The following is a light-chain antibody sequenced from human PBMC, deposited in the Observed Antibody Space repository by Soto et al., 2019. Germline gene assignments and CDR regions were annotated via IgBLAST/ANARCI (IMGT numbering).Light chain of an antibody. Sequence: QSVLTQPASVSGSPGQSITISCTGTSSDVGSYNLVSWYQQHPGKAPKLMIYEGSKWPSGVSNRFSGSKSGNTASLTISGLQAEDEADYYCCSYAGRDVVFGGGTKLTVL. CDR3: CSYAGRDVV. V-gene: IGLV2-23*01. CDR2: EGS. CDR1: SSDVGSYNL. J-gene: IGLJ2*01.